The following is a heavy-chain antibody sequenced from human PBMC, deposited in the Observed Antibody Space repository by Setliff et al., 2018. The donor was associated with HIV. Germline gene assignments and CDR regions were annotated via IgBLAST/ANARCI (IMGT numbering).Heavy chain of an antibody. Sequence: SETLSLTCAVYGGSFSGYYWSWIRQPPGKGLEWIGEINHSGSTNYNPSLKSRVTISVDTSKNQFSLKLSSVTAADTAVYYCARVDGYDFWSGYYTLHPFDIWGQGTMVTVSS. V-gene: IGHV4-34*01. J-gene: IGHJ3*02. CDR1: GGSFSGYY. D-gene: IGHD3-3*01. CDR2: INHSGST. CDR3: ARVDGYDFWSGYYTLHPFDI.